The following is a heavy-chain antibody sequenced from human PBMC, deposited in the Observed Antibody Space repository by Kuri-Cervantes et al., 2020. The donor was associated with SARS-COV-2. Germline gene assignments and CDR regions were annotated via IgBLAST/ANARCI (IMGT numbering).Heavy chain of an antibody. Sequence: SVKVSCKASGGTFSNYAFSWVRQAPGPGLEWMGGIIPIFGTANYAQKFQGRVTITADESTSTAYMELRSLRSDDTAVYYCARSDVVPAAIPCRWFDPWGQGTLVTVSS. D-gene: IGHD2-2*02. V-gene: IGHV1-69*13. J-gene: IGHJ5*02. CDR1: GGTFSNYA. CDR2: IIPIFGTA. CDR3: ARSDVVPAAIPCRWFDP.